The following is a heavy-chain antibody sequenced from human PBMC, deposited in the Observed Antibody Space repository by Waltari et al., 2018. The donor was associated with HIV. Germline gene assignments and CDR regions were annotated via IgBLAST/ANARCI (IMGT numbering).Heavy chain of an antibody. CDR3: AKDMQPGTGLFEYYGMDV. CDR1: GLPFDEYA. D-gene: IGHD1-1*01. Sequence: EVQLVESGGGSVQRGRSLRGSGACSGLPFDEYALHWCRQAPGNGLEWVSVIIWNSNRLGYAASVKGRFTISRDNAKNSLYLQMNSLRAEDTALYYCAKDMQPGTGLFEYYGMDVWGQGTAVTVSS. J-gene: IGHJ6*02. V-gene: IGHV3-9*01. CDR2: IIWNSNRL.